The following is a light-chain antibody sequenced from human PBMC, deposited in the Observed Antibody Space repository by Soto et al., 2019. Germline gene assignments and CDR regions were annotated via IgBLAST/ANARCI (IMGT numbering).Light chain of an antibody. J-gene: IGKJ5*01. CDR1: QNIENY. Sequence: DIQMTQSPSSLSASLGDTVTISCRASQNIENYLHWYQQKAGKAPEVLLYVASVLQDGVSSRFSGSGYGTDFPLTITNLQPEDFARYYCQQSFGSTPITFGQGTRLEIK. CDR2: VAS. CDR3: QQSFGSTPIT. V-gene: IGKV1-39*01.